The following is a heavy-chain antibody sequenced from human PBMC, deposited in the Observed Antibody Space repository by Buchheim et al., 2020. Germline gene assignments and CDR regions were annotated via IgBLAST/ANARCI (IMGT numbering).Heavy chain of an antibody. D-gene: IGHD4-17*01. CDR2: ISYDGSNK. J-gene: IGHJ4*02. CDR1: GFTFSSYG. CDR3: AKDGRVDGDYVYLKY. V-gene: IGHV3-30*18. Sequence: QVQLVESGGGVVQPGRSLRLYCAASGFTFSSYGMHWVRQAPGKGLEWVAVISYDGSNKYYADSVKGRFTISRDNSKNTLYLQMNSLRAEDTAVYYCAKDGRVDGDYVYLKYWGQGTL.